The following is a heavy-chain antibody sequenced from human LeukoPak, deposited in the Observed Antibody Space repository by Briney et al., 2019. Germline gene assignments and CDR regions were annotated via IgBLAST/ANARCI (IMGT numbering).Heavy chain of an antibody. CDR2: ISGSGGST. Sequence: GGSLGLSCAASGFTFSSYAMSWVRQAPGKGLEWVSAISGSGGSTYYADSVKGRFTISRDNSKNTLYLQMNSLRAEDTAVYYCAEDLVIVGAMYWGQGTLVTVSS. CDR1: GFTFSSYA. J-gene: IGHJ4*02. V-gene: IGHV3-23*01. CDR3: AEDLVIVGAMY. D-gene: IGHD1-26*01.